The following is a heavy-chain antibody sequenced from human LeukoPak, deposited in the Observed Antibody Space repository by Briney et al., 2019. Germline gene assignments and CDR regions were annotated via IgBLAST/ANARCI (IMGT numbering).Heavy chain of an antibody. V-gene: IGHV3-23*01. CDR3: AKHWRDESHCNSDCLDY. J-gene: IGHJ4*02. D-gene: IGHD2/OR15-2a*01. CDR2: MTNSGST. CDR1: GFTFSSNA. Sequence: GGSLRLSCAASGFTFSSNAMTWVRQAPGKGLEWISTMTNSGSTYYADSMRGRFTISRDNSKNTLSLQMTSLRAEDSAVYYCAKHWRDESHCNSDCLDYWGQGTLVTVSS.